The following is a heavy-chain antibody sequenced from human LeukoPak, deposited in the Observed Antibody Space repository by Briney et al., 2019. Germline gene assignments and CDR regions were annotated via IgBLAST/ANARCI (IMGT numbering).Heavy chain of an antibody. V-gene: IGHV1-69*04. CDR3: AREKRCSAGSCNAAYLDS. Sequence: ASVKVSCKTSADIFSSYAINWVRQAPGQGLEWMGRIIPLTGVVNYGQKLQTRVTISADKSTSTAYMEVSSLRFENTAVYFCAREKRCSAGSCNAAYLDSWGQGTLVTVSS. D-gene: IGHD2-15*01. J-gene: IGHJ4*02. CDR2: IIPLTGVV. CDR1: ADIFSSYA.